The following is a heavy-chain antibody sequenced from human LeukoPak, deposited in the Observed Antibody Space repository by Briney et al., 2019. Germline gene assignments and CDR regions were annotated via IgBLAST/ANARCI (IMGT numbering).Heavy chain of an antibody. Sequence: PSETLSLTCTVSGGSISSSSYYWGWIRQPPGKGLEWIGNIYYSGSTYYNPSLKSRVTISVDTSKNQFSLKLSSVTAADTAVYYCARYYDFWSGYIRGWGQGTLVTASS. D-gene: IGHD3-3*01. V-gene: IGHV4-39*01. CDR2: IYYSGST. CDR1: GGSISSSSYY. CDR3: ARYYDFWSGYIRG. J-gene: IGHJ4*02.